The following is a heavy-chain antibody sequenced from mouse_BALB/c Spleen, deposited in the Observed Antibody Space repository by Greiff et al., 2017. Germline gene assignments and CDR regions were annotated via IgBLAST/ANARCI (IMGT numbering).Heavy chain of an antibody. J-gene: IGHJ2*01. CDR1: GFAFSSYD. D-gene: IGHD1-2*01. V-gene: IGHV5-12-1*01. CDR2: ISSGGGST. Sequence: EVKLVESGGGLVKPGGSLKLSCAASGFAFSSYDMSWVRQTPEKRLEWVAYISSGGGSTYYPDTVKGRFTISRDNAKNTLYLQMSSLKSEDTAMYYCARQITTATYFDYWGQGTTLTVAS. CDR3: ARQITTATYFDY.